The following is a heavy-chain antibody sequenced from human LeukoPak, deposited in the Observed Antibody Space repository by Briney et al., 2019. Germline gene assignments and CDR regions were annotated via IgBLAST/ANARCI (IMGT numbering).Heavy chain of an antibody. CDR2: IHFSGST. CDR1: GGSISGSSYY. V-gene: IGHV4-39*07. D-gene: IGHD3-10*01. Sequence: SETLSLTCTISGGSISGSSYYWAWLRQPPGKGPEWIGNIHFSGSTYYNPSLQSRVTMPVDTSRNQFSLKVNSVTAADTAVYYCARVTKGSGSYDLDYWGQGTLVTVSS. J-gene: IGHJ4*02. CDR3: ARVTKGSGSYDLDY.